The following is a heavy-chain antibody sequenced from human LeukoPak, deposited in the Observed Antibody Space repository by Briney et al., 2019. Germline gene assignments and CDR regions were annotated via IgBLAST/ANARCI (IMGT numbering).Heavy chain of an antibody. Sequence: GGSLRLSCAASGFTFSSYAMHWVRQAPGKGLEWVAVISYDGSNKYYADSVKGRFTISRDNSKNTLYLQMNSLRAEDTAVYYCASNWNSDYWGQGTLVTVSS. D-gene: IGHD1-1*01. CDR1: GFTFSSYA. V-gene: IGHV3-30*04. CDR2: ISYDGSNK. CDR3: ASNWNSDY. J-gene: IGHJ4*02.